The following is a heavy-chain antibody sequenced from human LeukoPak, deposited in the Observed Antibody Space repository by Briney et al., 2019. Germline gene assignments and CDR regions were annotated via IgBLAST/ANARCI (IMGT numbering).Heavy chain of an antibody. Sequence: ASVKVSCKASGYTFTSYDINWVRQAPGQGLEWMGWMNPNSGNTGYAQKFQGRVTMTRNTSISTAYMELSSLRSEDTAVYYCARGVVVPAAMNPYWFDPWGQGTLVTVSS. V-gene: IGHV1-8*01. J-gene: IGHJ5*02. CDR2: MNPNSGNT. CDR3: ARGVVVPAAMNPYWFDP. D-gene: IGHD2-2*01. CDR1: GYTFTSYD.